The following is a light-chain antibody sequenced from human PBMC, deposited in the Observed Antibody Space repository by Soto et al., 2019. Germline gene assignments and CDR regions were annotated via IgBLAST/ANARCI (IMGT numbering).Light chain of an antibody. V-gene: IGKV1-16*01. CDR2: AAS. CDR1: PGISNY. CDR3: QQYSSYPFT. J-gene: IGKJ3*01. Sequence: DIQMTQSPSSLSASVGDRVTITCRASPGISNYLAWFQQKPGKAPKSLIYAASALHNGVPSRFSGSGSGTDFTLTISSLQPDDFATYYCQQYSSYPFTFGPGTKVDIK.